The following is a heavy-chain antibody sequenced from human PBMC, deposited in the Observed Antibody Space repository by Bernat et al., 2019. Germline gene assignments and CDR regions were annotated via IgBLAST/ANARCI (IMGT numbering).Heavy chain of an antibody. CDR2: ISGSGYST. J-gene: IGHJ4*02. Sequence: EVQLLESGGGLIQPGGSLRLSCTATGFTFSTYAMSWVRQAPGKGLEWVSGISGSGYSTYYADSVKGRFTISRDNSKNTLYLQMNSLRAEDTAVYYCAKNTVVVIKLPEYWGQGTLVTVSS. V-gene: IGHV3-23*01. CDR1: GFTFSTYA. D-gene: IGHD3-22*01. CDR3: AKNTVVVIKLPEY.